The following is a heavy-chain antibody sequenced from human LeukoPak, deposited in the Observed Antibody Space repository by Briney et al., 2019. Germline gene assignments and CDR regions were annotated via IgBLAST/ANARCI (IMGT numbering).Heavy chain of an antibody. CDR1: GFTFSSYG. Sequence: GGSLRLSCAASGFTFSSYGMHWVRQAPGKGLEWVAVIWYDGSNKYYADSVKGRFTISRDNSKNTLYLQMNSLRAEDTAVYYCAREVRQLTARRWVWFDPWGQGTLVTVSP. D-gene: IGHD6-6*01. J-gene: IGHJ5*02. V-gene: IGHV3-33*01. CDR3: AREVRQLTARRWVWFDP. CDR2: IWYDGSNK.